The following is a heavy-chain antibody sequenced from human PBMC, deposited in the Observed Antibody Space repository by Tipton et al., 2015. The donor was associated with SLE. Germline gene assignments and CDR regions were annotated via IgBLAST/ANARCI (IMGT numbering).Heavy chain of an antibody. J-gene: IGHJ3*02. CDR3: ARDGDYTSSWSHFGGSFDI. Sequence: TLSLTCSVSGVSISSGNYYWSWIRQPAGKGLEWIGHIYISGTTNYNPSLKSRVSISVDKSKNQFSLKLTSVTAADTAIYYCARDGDYTSSWSHFGGSFDIWGQGTMVTVSS. V-gene: IGHV4-61*09. D-gene: IGHD6-13*01. CDR1: GVSISSGNYY. CDR2: IYISGTT.